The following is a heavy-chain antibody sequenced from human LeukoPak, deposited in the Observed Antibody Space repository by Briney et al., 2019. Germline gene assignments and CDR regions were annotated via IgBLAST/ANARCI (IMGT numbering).Heavy chain of an antibody. CDR3: ASSSGGSLNWFDP. D-gene: IGHD2-15*01. J-gene: IGHJ5*02. V-gene: IGHV4-34*01. CDR2: INHSGST. CDR1: GGSFSGYY. Sequence: SETLSLTCAVYGGSFSGYYWSWIRQPPGKGLEWIGEINHSGSTNYNPSLKSRVTISVDTSKNQFSLKLSSVTAADTAVYYCASSSGGSLNWFDPWGQGTLVTVSS.